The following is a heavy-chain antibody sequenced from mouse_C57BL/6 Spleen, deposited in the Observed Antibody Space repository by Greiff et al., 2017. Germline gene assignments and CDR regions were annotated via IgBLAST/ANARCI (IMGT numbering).Heavy chain of an antibody. Sequence: EVQRVESEGGLVQPGSSMKLSCTASGFTFSDYYMAWVRQVPEKGLEWVANINYDGSSTYYLDSLKSRFIISRDNAKNILYLQMSSLKSGDTATYYCARYEAHYGGFAYWGQGTLVTVSA. V-gene: IGHV5-16*01. CDR3: ARYEAHYGGFAY. CDR1: GFTFSDYY. D-gene: IGHD1-1*01. J-gene: IGHJ3*01. CDR2: INYDGSST.